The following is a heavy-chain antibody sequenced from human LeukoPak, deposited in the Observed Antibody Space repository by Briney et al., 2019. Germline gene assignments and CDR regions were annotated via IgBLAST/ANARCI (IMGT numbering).Heavy chain of an antibody. J-gene: IGHJ6*03. V-gene: IGHV4-4*07. CDR1: GGSISSYY. D-gene: IGHD4-11*01. Sequence: SETLSLTCTVSGGSISSYYWSWIRQPAGKGLEWIGRIYTSGSTNYNPSLKSRVTMSVDTSKNQFSLTLSSVTATDTAVYYCARDYSRHYYYYMDVWGKGTTVTVSS. CDR3: ARDYSRHYYYYMDV. CDR2: IYTSGST.